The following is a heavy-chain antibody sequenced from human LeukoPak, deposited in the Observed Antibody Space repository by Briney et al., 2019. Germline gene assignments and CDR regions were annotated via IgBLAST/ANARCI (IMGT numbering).Heavy chain of an antibody. V-gene: IGHV3-30*18. CDR1: GFTFSSYG. CDR2: ISYDGSNE. CDR3: AKGPAPRLGELSYHALVDY. J-gene: IGHJ4*02. Sequence: PGGSLRLSCVASGFTFSSYGMHWVRQAPGKGLEWVAFISYDGSNENIADSVKGRFIISRDNSKNTLYLQMNSLRAEDTAVYYCAKGPAPRLGELSYHALVDYWGQGTLVTVSS. D-gene: IGHD3-16*01.